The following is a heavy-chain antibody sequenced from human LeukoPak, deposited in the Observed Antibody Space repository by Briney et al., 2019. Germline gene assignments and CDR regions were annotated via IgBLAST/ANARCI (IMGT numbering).Heavy chain of an antibody. D-gene: IGHD3-22*01. J-gene: IGHJ4*02. CDR3: AKGGYYDSSGYYKFGY. CDR2: ISDSSSYI. CDR1: GGSISSYY. V-gene: IGHV3-21*01. Sequence: ETLSLTCTVSGGSISSYYWSWVRQAPGKGLEWVSSISDSSSYIYYADSVRGRFTISRDNAKNSLYLQMNSLRAEDTAMYYCAKGGYYDSSGYYKFGYWGQGTLVTVSS.